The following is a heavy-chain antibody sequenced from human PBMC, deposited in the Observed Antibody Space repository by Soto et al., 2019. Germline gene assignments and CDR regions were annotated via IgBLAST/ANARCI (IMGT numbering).Heavy chain of an antibody. V-gene: IGHV4-59*01. CDR1: GGSISSYY. Sequence: SETLSLTCTVSGGSISSYYWSWIRQPPGKGLEWIGYIYYSGSTNYNPSLKSRVTISVDTSKNQFSLKLSSVTAADTAVYYCARSKGDYYYYYYMDVWGKGTTVNVSS. J-gene: IGHJ6*03. CDR2: IYYSGST. CDR3: ARSKGDYYYYYYMDV.